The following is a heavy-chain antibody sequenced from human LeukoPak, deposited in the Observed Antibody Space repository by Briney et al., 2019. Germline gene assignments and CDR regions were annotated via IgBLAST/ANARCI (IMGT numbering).Heavy chain of an antibody. CDR3: AKWPEGATPKFHY. J-gene: IGHJ4*02. V-gene: IGHV3-23*01. CDR2: ISGSGGVT. Sequence: GGSLRLSCLASGFTFSTYAMSWVRQAPGKGLEWVSTISGSGGVTYYPDSVRGRFTISRDNSKNTLHLQMDHLRAEDTAIYYCAKWPEGATPKFHYWGQGTLVTVSS. D-gene: IGHD1-26*01. CDR1: GFTFSTYA.